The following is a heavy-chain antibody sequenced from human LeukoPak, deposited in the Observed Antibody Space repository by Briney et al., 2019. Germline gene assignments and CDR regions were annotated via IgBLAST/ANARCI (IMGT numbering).Heavy chain of an antibody. CDR1: GGSISSGDYY. CDR2: IYHSGST. V-gene: IGHV4-30-2*01. D-gene: IGHD1-26*01. CDR3: ARYSHIVGATDDAFDI. Sequence: SQTLSLTCTVSGGSISSGDYYWSWIRQPPGKGLEWIGYIYHSGSTYYNPSLKSRVTISVDRSKNQFSLKLSSVTAADTAVYYCARYSHIVGATDDAFDIWGQGTMVTVSS. J-gene: IGHJ3*02.